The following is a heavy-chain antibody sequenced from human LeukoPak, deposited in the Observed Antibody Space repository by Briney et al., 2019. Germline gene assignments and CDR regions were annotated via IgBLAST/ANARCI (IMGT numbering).Heavy chain of an antibody. Sequence: SETLYLTCTVSGGSISSGSYYWSWIRQPAGKGLEWIGRIYTSGSTNYNPSLKSRVTISVDTSKNQFSLKLSSVTAADTAVYYCASSPCSGGSCYYIDYWGQGTLVTVSS. V-gene: IGHV4-61*02. CDR2: IYTSGST. J-gene: IGHJ4*02. D-gene: IGHD2-15*01. CDR1: GGSISSGSYY. CDR3: ASSPCSGGSCYYIDY.